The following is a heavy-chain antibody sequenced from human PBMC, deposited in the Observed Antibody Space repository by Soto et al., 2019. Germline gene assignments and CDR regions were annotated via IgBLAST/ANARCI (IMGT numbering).Heavy chain of an antibody. CDR2: IHNSGSP. CDR1: GASSDNVGCF. Sequence: SVTLCVTCSVSGASSDNVGCFWSWIRQSPGKGLEWIGHIHNSGSPYNNPSLNSRVTISADTSMNQFSLKLSSVTAADTAVYYCASYYDYGDYYFDYWGQGTLVPVSS. CDR3: ASYYDYGDYYFDY. D-gene: IGHD4-17*01. J-gene: IGHJ4*02. V-gene: IGHV4-30-4*01.